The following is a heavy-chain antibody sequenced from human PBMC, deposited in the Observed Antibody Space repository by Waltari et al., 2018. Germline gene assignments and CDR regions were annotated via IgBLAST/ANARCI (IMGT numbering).Heavy chain of an antibody. Sequence: QVNLVESGGGVVQPGGSLRLSCAPSGSTFSNFGMPWVRQAPGRGLEWLGFIVLYGSDKFYADSLRGRFTISRDNSARTLYLDMDSLRLDDTAMYYCAKDAFGNTYLDFWGQGTLVTVSS. J-gene: IGHJ4*02. D-gene: IGHD2-2*02. CDR3: AKDAFGNTYLDF. CDR2: IVLYGSDK. V-gene: IGHV3-30*02. CDR1: GSTFSNFG.